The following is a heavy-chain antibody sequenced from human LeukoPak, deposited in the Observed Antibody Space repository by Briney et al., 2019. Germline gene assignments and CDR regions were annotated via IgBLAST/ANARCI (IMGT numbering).Heavy chain of an antibody. CDR3: ARSSLPTVTTWRYFQH. V-gene: IGHV1-3*01. D-gene: IGHD4-17*01. J-gene: IGHJ1*01. Sequence: GASVKVSCKASGYTFTSYAMHWVRQAPGQRVEWMGWINAGNGNTKYSQKFQGRVTITRDTSASTAYMELSSLRSEDTAVYYCARSSLPTVTTWRYFQHWGQGTLVTVSS. CDR2: INAGNGNT. CDR1: GYTFTSYA.